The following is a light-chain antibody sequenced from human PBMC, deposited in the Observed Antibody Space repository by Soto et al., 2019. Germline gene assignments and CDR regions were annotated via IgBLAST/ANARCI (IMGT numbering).Light chain of an antibody. CDR3: QDYGSSPFT. J-gene: IGKJ3*01. CDR1: QTITSNY. Sequence: EIVLTQSPGTLSLSPGERAILSCRASQTITSNYLAWSQQRPGQAPGPLIYGISSRATGVPDRFSDSGSGTDFALTIDRLEPEVFAVYYCQDYGSSPFTFGPGIKVVI. CDR2: GIS. V-gene: IGKV3-20*01.